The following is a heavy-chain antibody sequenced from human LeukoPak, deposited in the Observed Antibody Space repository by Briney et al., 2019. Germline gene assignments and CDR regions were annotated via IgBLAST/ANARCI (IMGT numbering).Heavy chain of an antibody. CDR1: GFTFSSYA. CDR2: ISYDGSNK. J-gene: IGHJ3*02. Sequence: GGSLRLSCAASGFTFSSYAMHWVRQAPDKGLEWVAVISYDGSNKYYADSVKGRFTISRDNSKNTLYLQMNSLRAEDTAVYYCATSTDADAFDIWGQGTMVTVSS. V-gene: IGHV3-30-3*01. D-gene: IGHD2-2*01. CDR3: ATSTDADAFDI.